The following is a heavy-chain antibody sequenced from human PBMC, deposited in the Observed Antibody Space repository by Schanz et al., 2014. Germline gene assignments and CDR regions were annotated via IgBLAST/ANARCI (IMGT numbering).Heavy chain of an antibody. CDR2: ISGDGTTT. CDR1: GFTFSVYW. V-gene: IGHV3-74*01. CDR3: ARDGVAATTDFEY. D-gene: IGHD1-1*01. J-gene: IGHJ4*02. Sequence: EVQLVESGGGLVQPGGSLRLSCAASGFTFSVYWMHWVRQPPGEGLVSVSRISGDGTTTSYADSVKGRFTISRDNAKSSLFLQMNSLRAEDTAVYYCARDGVAATTDFEYWGQGALVTVSS.